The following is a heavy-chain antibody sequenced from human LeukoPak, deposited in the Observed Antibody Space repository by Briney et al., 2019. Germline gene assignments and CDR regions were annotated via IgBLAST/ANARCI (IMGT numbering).Heavy chain of an antibody. CDR2: ISITSTYI. D-gene: IGHD6-13*01. Sequence: GGTLRLSCADSGFSFSSYSMNWGRQAPGKGQEWVSSISITSTYIYYADSVKGRFTISGDNSKNSLYLQMNSLRAEDTAVYYCARPYTSSPGDYGMDVWGKGTTVTVSS. CDR1: GFSFSSYS. CDR3: ARPYTSSPGDYGMDV. V-gene: IGHV3-21*01. J-gene: IGHJ6*04.